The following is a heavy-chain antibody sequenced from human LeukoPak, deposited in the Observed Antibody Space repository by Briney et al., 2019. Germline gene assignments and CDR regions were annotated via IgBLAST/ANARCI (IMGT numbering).Heavy chain of an antibody. CDR3: TTGWWSSPFFDY. V-gene: IGHV3-15*01. CDR2: IKSKTAGETT. D-gene: IGHD1-26*01. CDR1: GFTFTKAW. Sequence: GGSLRLSCTASGFTFTKAWMSWVRQAPGKGLEWVGRIKSKTAGETTDYAAPVNRRFTISRDDSKNTLYLQMNSLKTEDTAVYYCTTGWWSSPFFDYWGQGSLVTVSS. J-gene: IGHJ4*02.